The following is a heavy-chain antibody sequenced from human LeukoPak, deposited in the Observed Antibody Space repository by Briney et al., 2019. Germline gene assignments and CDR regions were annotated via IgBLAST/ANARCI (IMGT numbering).Heavy chain of an antibody. CDR2: ISGSGGST. CDR1: GFTFSSYA. Sequence: GGSLRLSCAASGFTFSSYAMSWVRQAPGKGLEWVSAISGSGGSTYYADSVKGRFTISGDNSKNTLYLQMNSLRAEDTAVYYCAKDMVAGNYYYYGMDVWGQGTTVTVSS. V-gene: IGHV3-23*01. J-gene: IGHJ6*02. D-gene: IGHD6-19*01. CDR3: AKDMVAGNYYYYGMDV.